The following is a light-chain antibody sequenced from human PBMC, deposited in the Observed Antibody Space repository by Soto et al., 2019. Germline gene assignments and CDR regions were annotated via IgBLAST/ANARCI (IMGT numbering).Light chain of an antibody. Sequence: EIVLTQSPGTLSLSPGERATLSCRASQSVSSNYLAWYQQKPGQAPRFLIYGASSRATGVPDRFSGSGSGTDFTLTISRLEHEDFALYYCQHYVGRSPITFGQGTRLEIK. J-gene: IGKJ5*01. V-gene: IGKV3-20*01. CDR3: QHYVGRSPIT. CDR2: GAS. CDR1: QSVSSNY.